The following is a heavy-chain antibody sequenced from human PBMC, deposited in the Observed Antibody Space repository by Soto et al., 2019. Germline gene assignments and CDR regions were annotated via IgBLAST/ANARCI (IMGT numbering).Heavy chain of an antibody. CDR3: VRGVLS. D-gene: IGHD3-10*01. CDR2: IHHSGST. V-gene: IGHV4-31*03. CDR1: GDSISNVNYC. J-gene: IGHJ1*01. Sequence: SETLSLTCTVSGDSISNVNYCWTWIRQHPGKGLEWIGNIHHSGSTYYNPSLKSRVSISVDTSKNQFSLKLSSVTAADTAVYFCVRGVLSWGQGTLVTVSS.